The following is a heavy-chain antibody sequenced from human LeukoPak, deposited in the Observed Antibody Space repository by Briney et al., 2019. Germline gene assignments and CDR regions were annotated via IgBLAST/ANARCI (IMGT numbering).Heavy chain of an antibody. CDR1: GYTFTSYG. CDR3: ARDEYDYVWGSYRLIDY. D-gene: IGHD3-16*02. Sequence: GASVKVSCKASGYTFTSYGISWVRQAPGQGLEGMGWISAYNGNTNYAQKLQGRVTMTTDTSPSTAYMELRSLRSDDTAVYYCARDEYDYVWGSYRLIDYWGQGTLVTVSS. J-gene: IGHJ4*02. CDR2: ISAYNGNT. V-gene: IGHV1-18*01.